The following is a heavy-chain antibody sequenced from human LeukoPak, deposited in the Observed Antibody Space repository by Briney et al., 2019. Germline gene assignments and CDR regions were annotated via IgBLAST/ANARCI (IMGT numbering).Heavy chain of an antibody. CDR2: INPNSGGT. CDR1: GYSFTDYY. D-gene: IGHD1-26*01. J-gene: IGHJ4*02. V-gene: IGHV1-2*02. Sequence: ASVKVSCKASGYSFTDYYMHWVRQAPGQGLEWMGWINPNSGGTYYARKFQGRVTMTRDTSISTAYMELSRLKSDDTAVFYCARGRRILVGDVNAGGFFDFWGQGTLVTVSS. CDR3: ARGRRILVGDVNAGGFFDF.